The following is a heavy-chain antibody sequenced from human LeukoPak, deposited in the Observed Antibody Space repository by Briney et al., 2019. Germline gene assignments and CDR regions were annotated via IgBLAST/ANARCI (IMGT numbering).Heavy chain of an antibody. CDR1: GFTFSNYW. J-gene: IGHJ5*02. V-gene: IGHV4-34*01. CDR3: ARLLGYCSSTSCYVGANWFDP. CDR2: INHSGST. Sequence: GSLRLSCAASGFTFSNYWMSWVRQPPGKGLEWIGEINHSGSTNYNPSLKSRVTISVDTSKNQFSLKLSSVTAADTAVYYCARLLGYCSSTSCYVGANWFDPWGQGTLVTVSS. D-gene: IGHD2-2*01.